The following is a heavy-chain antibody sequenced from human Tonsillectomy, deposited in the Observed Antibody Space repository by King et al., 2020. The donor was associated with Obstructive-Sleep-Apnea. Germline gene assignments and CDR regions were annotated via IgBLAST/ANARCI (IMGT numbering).Heavy chain of an antibody. D-gene: IGHD6-19*01. CDR1: GFNFDNYN. Sequence: VQLVESGGGLVQPGGSLRLSCAASGFNFDNYNMNWVRQAPGKGLEWVSYISSSSTTMYYADSVRGRFTISRDNAKNSLYLQMNSLRAEDTAVYYCAGGSETAVALTPDAFDIWGQGTVVTVSS. CDR2: ISSSSTTM. V-gene: IGHV3-48*04. J-gene: IGHJ3*02. CDR3: AGGSETAVALTPDAFDI.